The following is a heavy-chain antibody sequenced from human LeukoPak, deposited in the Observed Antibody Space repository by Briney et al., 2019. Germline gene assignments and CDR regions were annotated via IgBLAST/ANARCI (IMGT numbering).Heavy chain of an antibody. CDR2: ISGSSSTM. Sequence: GGSLRLSCAASGFSFSSQGMNWIRQAPGKGLDWLSYISGSSSTMYFADSVKGRFTISRDNAKNSVYLQMNSLRAEDTAVYYCAKDMVVAATGALVDYGMDVWGQGTTVTVSS. D-gene: IGHD2-15*01. J-gene: IGHJ6*02. CDR3: AKDMVVAATGALVDYGMDV. V-gene: IGHV3-48*01. CDR1: GFSFSSQG.